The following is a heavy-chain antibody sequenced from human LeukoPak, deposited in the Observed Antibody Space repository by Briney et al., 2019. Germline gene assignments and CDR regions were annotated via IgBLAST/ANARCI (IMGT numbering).Heavy chain of an antibody. CDR2: INSDGSST. D-gene: IGHD5-12*01. J-gene: IGHJ4*02. V-gene: IGHV3-74*01. CDR3: ARGYSGCDF. Sequence: GGSLRLSCAASGFTFSSYGMNWVRQAPGKGLVRVSRINSDGSSTRNADFVEGRFTISRDNAKNTLYLQMNSLRAEDTAVYYCARGYSGCDFWGQGTLVTVSS. CDR1: GFTFSSYG.